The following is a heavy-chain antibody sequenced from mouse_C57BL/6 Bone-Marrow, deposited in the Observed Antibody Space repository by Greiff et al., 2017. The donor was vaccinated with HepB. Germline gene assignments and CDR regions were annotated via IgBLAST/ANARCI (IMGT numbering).Heavy chain of an antibody. CDR1: GYSITSGYY. CDR2: ISYDGSN. Sequence: EVKLQESGPGLVKPSQSLSLTCSVTGYSITSGYYWNWIRQFPGNKLEWMGYISYDGSNNYNPSLKNRISITRDTSKNQFFLKLNSVTTEDTATYYCADGYYFDYWGQGTTLTVSS. D-gene: IGHD2-3*01. J-gene: IGHJ2*01. V-gene: IGHV3-6*01. CDR3: ADGYYFDY.